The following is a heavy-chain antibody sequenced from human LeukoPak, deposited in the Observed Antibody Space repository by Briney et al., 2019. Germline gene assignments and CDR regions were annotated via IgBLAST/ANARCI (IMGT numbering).Heavy chain of an antibody. CDR3: ARDRLPVGATGWFDP. D-gene: IGHD1-26*01. CDR1: GFTFTSSA. J-gene: IGHJ5*02. Sequence: SVKVSCKASGFTFTSSAMQWVRQARGQRLEWIGWIVVGSGNTNYAQKFQERVTITRDMSTSTAYMELSSLRSEDTAVYYCARDRLPVGATGWFDPWGQGTLVTVSS. V-gene: IGHV1-58*02. CDR2: IVVGSGNT.